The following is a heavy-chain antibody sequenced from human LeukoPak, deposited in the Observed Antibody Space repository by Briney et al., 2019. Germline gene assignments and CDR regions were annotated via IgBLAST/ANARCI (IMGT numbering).Heavy chain of an antibody. Sequence: GGSLRLSCAASGFTFSSYWMSWVRQAPGKGLEWVANIKQDGSEKYYVDSVKGRLTISRDNAKNSLYLQLNSLRAEDTAVYYCARLAYGDLEDYWGPRTLVTVSS. V-gene: IGHV3-7*03. CDR2: IKQDGSEK. J-gene: IGHJ4*02. CDR1: GFTFSSYW. D-gene: IGHD4-17*01. CDR3: ARLAYGDLEDY.